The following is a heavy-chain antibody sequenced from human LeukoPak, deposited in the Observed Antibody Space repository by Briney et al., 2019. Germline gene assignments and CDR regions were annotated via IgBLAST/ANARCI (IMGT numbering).Heavy chain of an antibody. J-gene: IGHJ4*02. CDR2: ISHDGSNK. CDR1: GFTFSNYG. D-gene: IGHD2-8*02. V-gene: IGHV3-30*18. Sequence: GGSLRLSCVDSGFTFSNYGMHWVRQAPGKGLEWAAVISHDGSNKYYADSVKGRFTISRDNSKNTLYLQMNSLRAEDTAVYYCTKDFYWAFDYWGQGTLVTVSS. CDR3: TKDFYWAFDY.